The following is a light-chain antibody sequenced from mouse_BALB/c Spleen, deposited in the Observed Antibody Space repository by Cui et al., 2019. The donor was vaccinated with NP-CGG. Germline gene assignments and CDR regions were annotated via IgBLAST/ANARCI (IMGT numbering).Light chain of an antibody. Sequence: QAVVTQESALTTSPGDTVTLTCRSSTGAVTTSNYANWVQEIPDHLFTGLIGGTNNRAPGVPARFSGSLIGDKAALTITGAQTEDEAIYFCALWYSNHWVFGGGTKLTVL. CDR3: ALWYSNHWV. J-gene: IGLJ1*01. CDR1: TGAVTTSNY. V-gene: IGLV1*01. CDR2: GTN.